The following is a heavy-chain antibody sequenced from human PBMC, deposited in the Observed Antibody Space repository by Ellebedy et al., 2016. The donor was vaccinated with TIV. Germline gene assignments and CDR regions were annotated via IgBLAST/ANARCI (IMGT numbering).Heavy chain of an antibody. V-gene: IGHV1-69*06. Sequence: SVKVSXKASGGTFSSYAISWVRQAAGQGLEWMGGIIPIFGTANYAQKFQGRVTITADKATSTAYMELSSLRSEDTAVYYCARVQLNTVATFPVTYFDLWGRGTLVSVSS. CDR1: GGTFSSYA. CDR3: ARVQLNTVATFPVTYFDL. CDR2: IIPIFGTA. J-gene: IGHJ2*01. D-gene: IGHD4-17*01.